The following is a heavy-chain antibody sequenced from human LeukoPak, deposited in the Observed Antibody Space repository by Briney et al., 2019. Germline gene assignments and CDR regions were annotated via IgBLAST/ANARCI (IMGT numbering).Heavy chain of an antibody. CDR3: ARGRTYYYDSSGYYRY. D-gene: IGHD3-22*01. CDR1: GGSFSGYY. Sequence: SETLSLTCAVYGGSFSGYYWSWIRQPPGKGLEWIGEVNHSGSTNYNPSLKSRVTISVDTSKNQFSLKLSSVTAADTAVYYCARGRTYYYDSSGYYRYWGQGTLVTVSS. CDR2: VNHSGST. V-gene: IGHV4-34*01. J-gene: IGHJ4*02.